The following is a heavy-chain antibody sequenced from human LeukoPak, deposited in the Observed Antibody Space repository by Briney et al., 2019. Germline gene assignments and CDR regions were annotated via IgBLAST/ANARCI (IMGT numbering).Heavy chain of an antibody. J-gene: IGHJ3*02. CDR3: ARDGGYGDYYDAFDI. V-gene: IGHV3-33*08. CDR1: GFTFSTYA. Sequence: GGSLRLSCAASGFTFSTYAMHWVRQAPGKGLEWVAVIWYDGSNKYYADSVKGRFTISRDNSKNTLYLQMNSLRAEDTAVYYCARDGGYGDYYDAFDIWGQGTMVTVSS. CDR2: IWYDGSNK. D-gene: IGHD4-17*01.